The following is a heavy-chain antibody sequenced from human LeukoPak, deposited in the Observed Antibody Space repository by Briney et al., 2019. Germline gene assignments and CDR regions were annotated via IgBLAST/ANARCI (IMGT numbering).Heavy chain of an antibody. CDR1: GFTFSSYA. V-gene: IGHV3-23*01. Sequence: PGGSLRLSCAASGFTFSSYAMSWVRQAPGKGLEWVSAISGSGGSTYYADSVKGRFTISRDNAKNSLYLQMNSLRAEDTAVYYCAGAIGPKTIFGVVSRKLRYYFDYWGQGTLVTVSS. D-gene: IGHD3-3*01. J-gene: IGHJ4*02. CDR3: AGAIGPKTIFGVVSRKLRYYFDY. CDR2: ISGSGGST.